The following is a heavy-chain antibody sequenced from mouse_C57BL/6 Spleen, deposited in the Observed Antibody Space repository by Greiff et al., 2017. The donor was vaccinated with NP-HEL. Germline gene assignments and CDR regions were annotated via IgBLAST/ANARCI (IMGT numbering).Heavy chain of an antibody. V-gene: IGHV1-61*01. CDR3: ARTTMVHVGFAY. D-gene: IGHD2-1*01. Sequence: VQLQQPGAELVRPGSSVKLSCKASGYTFTSYWMDWVKQRPGQGLEWIGNIYPSDSETHYNQKFKDKATLTVDKSSSTAYMQLSSLTSEDSAVYYGARTTMVHVGFAYWGQGTLVTVSA. CDR1: GYTFTSYW. CDR2: IYPSDSET. J-gene: IGHJ3*01.